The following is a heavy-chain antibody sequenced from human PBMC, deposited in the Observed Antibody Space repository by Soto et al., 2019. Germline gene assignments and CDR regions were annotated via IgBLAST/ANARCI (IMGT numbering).Heavy chain of an antibody. CDR2: IYYSGST. CDR1: GGSISSYY. J-gene: IGHJ5*02. Sequence: SETLSLTCTVSGGSISSYYWSWIRQPPGKGLEWIGYIYYSGSTNYNPSLKSRVTISVDTSKNQFSLKLSSVTAADTAVYYCARGLGYCSSTSCYVYNWFDPWGQGTLVTVSS. D-gene: IGHD2-2*01. V-gene: IGHV4-59*01. CDR3: ARGLGYCSSTSCYVYNWFDP.